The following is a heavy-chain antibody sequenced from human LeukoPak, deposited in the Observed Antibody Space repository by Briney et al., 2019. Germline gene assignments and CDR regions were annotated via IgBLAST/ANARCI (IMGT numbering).Heavy chain of an antibody. CDR3: AVNSTKHTFDI. V-gene: IGHV4-59*08. D-gene: IGHD1-1*01. J-gene: IGHJ3*02. CDR1: GGSISTYY. CDR2: IYYSGST. Sequence: SETLSLTCTVSGGSISTYYGSCIRQSPGKGLEWIGSIYYSGSTNYNPSLQRRVTISVESSKNQFSLELSSVTAADTGVYYCAVNSTKHTFDIWGQGTMVTVSS.